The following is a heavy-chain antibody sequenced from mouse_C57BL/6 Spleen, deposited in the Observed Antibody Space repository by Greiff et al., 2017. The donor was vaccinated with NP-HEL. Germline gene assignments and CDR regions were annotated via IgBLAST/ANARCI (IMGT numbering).Heavy chain of an antibody. CDR2: LNPSNGGT. J-gene: IGHJ2*01. CDR1: GYTFTSYW. Sequence: QVQLQQPGTELVKPGASVKLSCKASGYTFTSYWMHWVKQRPGQGLAWIGNLNPSNGGTNYNAKFKSKATLTVDTSSSTAYLQLSSLTSADSAVYYCARESTMVTTNYWGQGTTLTVSS. D-gene: IGHD2-2*01. CDR3: ARESTMVTTNY. V-gene: IGHV1-53*01.